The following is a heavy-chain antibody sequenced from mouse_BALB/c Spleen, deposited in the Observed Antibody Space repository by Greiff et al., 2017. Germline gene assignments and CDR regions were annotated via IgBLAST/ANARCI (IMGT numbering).Heavy chain of an antibody. Sequence: EVKLMESGPGLVKPSQSLSLTCSVTGYSITSGYYWNWIRQFPGNKLEWMGYISYDGSNNYNPSLKNRISITRDTSKNQFFLKLNSVTTEDTATYYCGVRRYAMDYWGQGTSVTVSS. CDR2: ISYDGSN. V-gene: IGHV3-6*02. CDR1: GYSITSGYY. D-gene: IGHD2-14*01. J-gene: IGHJ4*01. CDR3: GVRRYAMDY.